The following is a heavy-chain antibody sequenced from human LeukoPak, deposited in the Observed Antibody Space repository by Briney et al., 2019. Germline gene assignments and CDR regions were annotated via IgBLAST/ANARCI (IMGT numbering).Heavy chain of an antibody. CDR2: ISSSSSTI. D-gene: IGHD6-13*01. V-gene: IGHV3-48*01. CDR3: ARERSSSSWYPTPNFDY. Sequence: GGSLRLSCAASGFTFSSYSMNWVRQAPGKGLEWVSYISSSSSTIYYADSVKGRFTISRDNAKNSLYLQMNSLRAEDTAVYYCARERSSSSWYPTPNFDYWGQGTLVTVSS. J-gene: IGHJ4*02. CDR1: GFTFSSYS.